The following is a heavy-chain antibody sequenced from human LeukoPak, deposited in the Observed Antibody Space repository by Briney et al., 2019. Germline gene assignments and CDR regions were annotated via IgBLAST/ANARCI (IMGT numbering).Heavy chain of an antibody. D-gene: IGHD3-10*01. CDR2: IIPIFGTA. CDR1: GGTFSSYA. Sequence: RASVKVSCKASGGTFSSYAISWVRQAPGQGLEWMGGIIPIFGTANYAQKFQGRVTITADKSTSTAYMELSSLRSEDTAVYYCARDGSQPLYGSGSYYNWGQGTLVTVSS. V-gene: IGHV1-69*06. J-gene: IGHJ4*02. CDR3: ARDGSQPLYGSGSYYN.